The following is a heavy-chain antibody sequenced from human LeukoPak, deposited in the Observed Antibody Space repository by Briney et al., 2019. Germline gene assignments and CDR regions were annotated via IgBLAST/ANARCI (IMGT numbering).Heavy chain of an antibody. V-gene: IGHV3-21*01. J-gene: IGHJ4*02. CDR1: GFTFSSYS. D-gene: IGHD1-26*01. CDR3: ARALVGADIDY. Sequence: GGSLRLSCAASGFTFSSYSMNWVRQAPGKGLEWVSSISSSSSYIYYADSVKGRFTISRDNAKNSLYLQMNSLRAEDTAVYYCARALVGADIDYWGQGTLVTVSS. CDR2: ISSSSSYI.